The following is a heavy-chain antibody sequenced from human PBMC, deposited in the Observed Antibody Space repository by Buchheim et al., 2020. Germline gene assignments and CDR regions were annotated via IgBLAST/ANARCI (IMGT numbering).Heavy chain of an antibody. CDR3: ARGDTMVRGVIQRKNWFDP. CDR2: INPSGGST. Sequence: QVQLVQSGAEVKKPGASVKVSCKASGYTFTSYYMHWVRQAPGQGLEWMGIINPSGGSTSYAQKFQGRVTMTRDTSTSPVYMELSSLRSEDTAVYYCARGDTMVRGVIQRKNWFDPWGQGTL. CDR1: GYTFTSYY. D-gene: IGHD3-10*01. J-gene: IGHJ5*02. V-gene: IGHV1-46*01.